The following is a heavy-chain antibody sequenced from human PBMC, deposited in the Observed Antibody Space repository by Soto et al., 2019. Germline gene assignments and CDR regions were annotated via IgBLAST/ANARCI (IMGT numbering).Heavy chain of an antibody. CDR2: ISSTSIYT. J-gene: IGHJ4*02. Sequence: QLQLVESGGGLVKPGGSLRLSCAASGFDLSDFYMSWIRQAPGKGLEWVSCISSTSIYTYYADSVKGRFTISRDNDKNSLYLEMDSLRAEDTAVYYCARGGAMGVDYWGQGTLVTVSS. D-gene: IGHD1-26*01. CDR1: GFDLSDFY. V-gene: IGHV3-11*06. CDR3: ARGGAMGVDY.